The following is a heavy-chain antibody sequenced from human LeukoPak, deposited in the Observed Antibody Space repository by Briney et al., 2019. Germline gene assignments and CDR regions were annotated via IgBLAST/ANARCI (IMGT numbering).Heavy chain of an antibody. V-gene: IGHV1-69*01. D-gene: IGHD2-15*01. Sequence: SVKVSCKASGGTFSSYAVSWVRQAPGQGLEWMGGIIPIFGTANYAQKFQGRVTITADESTSTAYMELSSLRSEDTAVYYCARDCSGGSCYLGYWGQGTLVTVSS. J-gene: IGHJ4*02. CDR1: GGTFSSYA. CDR2: IIPIFGTA. CDR3: ARDCSGGSCYLGY.